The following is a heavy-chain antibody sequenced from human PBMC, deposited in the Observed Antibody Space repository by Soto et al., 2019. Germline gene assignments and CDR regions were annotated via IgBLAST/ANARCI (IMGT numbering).Heavy chain of an antibody. Sequence: QVPLVESGGGLVQPGGSLRLSCAVSGFTFSDYYMSWIRQAPGKGLEWVSYISSSGDTIYYADSVKGRFAISRDNAKNSLYLQMSSLRAEDTAVYYCARSFMAYYYYPMDVWGQGTTVTVSS. CDR2: ISSSGDTI. D-gene: IGHD3-10*01. CDR1: GFTFSDYY. CDR3: ARSFMAYYYYPMDV. J-gene: IGHJ6*02. V-gene: IGHV3-11*01.